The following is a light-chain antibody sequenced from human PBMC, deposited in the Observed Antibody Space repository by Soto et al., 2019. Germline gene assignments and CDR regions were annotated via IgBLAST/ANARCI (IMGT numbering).Light chain of an antibody. V-gene: IGKV1-33*01. CDR1: QDISNY. CDR3: QKGST. CDR2: DVS. Sequence: DMEMTQSPSSLSASVGDRVTITCQASQDISNYLNWYQQKPGKAPKVLIYDVSNLETGVPSRFSGRGSGTAFSLTISNLQPEDIATYYCQKGSTFGGGTKVEIK. J-gene: IGKJ4*01.